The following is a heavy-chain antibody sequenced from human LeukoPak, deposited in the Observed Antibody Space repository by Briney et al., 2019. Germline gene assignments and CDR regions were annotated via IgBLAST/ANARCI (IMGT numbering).Heavy chain of an antibody. V-gene: IGHV3-30-3*01. Sequence: GGSLRLSCAASGFTFSSYAMHWVRQAPGKGLEWVAVISYDGSNKYYADSVKGRFTISRDNSKNTLYLQMNSLRAEDTAVYYCARGGAVAVPYYFDYWGQGTLVTVSS. J-gene: IGHJ4*02. CDR1: GFTFSSYA. CDR3: ARGGAVAVPYYFDY. D-gene: IGHD6-19*01. CDR2: ISYDGSNK.